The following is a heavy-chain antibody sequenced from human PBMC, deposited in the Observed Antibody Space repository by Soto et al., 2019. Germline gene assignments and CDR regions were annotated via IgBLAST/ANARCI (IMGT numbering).Heavy chain of an antibody. V-gene: IGHV3-30*18. J-gene: IGHJ4*02. CDR2: MSYDGRNQ. Sequence: ESGGGVVQPGTSLRLSCSASGFTLSGVDMHWVRQAPGKGLEWVAVMSYDGRNQYYADSVKGRFTVSRDSSKSTLYLQMNSLRTEDAAVYYCAKGGWYTSSSRSDCWGQGTLVTASS. CDR3: AKGGWYTSSSRSDC. D-gene: IGHD6-6*01. CDR1: GFTLSGVD.